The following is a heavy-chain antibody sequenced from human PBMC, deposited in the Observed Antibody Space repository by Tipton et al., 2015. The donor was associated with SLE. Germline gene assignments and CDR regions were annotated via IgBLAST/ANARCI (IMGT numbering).Heavy chain of an antibody. Sequence: QSGPEVKKPGASVKVSCKASGYTFASYGISWVRQAPGQGLEWMGWISPHNHNTEYAQKFQGRVTMTADTSTSAAYLELRSLRSDDTAVYYCARDKGLNQQLLIDVWGQGTLVTVSS. D-gene: IGHD1-1*01. J-gene: IGHJ4*02. CDR3: ARDKGLNQQLLIDV. V-gene: IGHV1-18*01. CDR2: ISPHNHNT. CDR1: GYTFASYG.